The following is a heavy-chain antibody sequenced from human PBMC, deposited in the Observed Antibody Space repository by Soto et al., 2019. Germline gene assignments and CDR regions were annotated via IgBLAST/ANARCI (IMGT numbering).Heavy chain of an antibody. V-gene: IGHV1-18*01. J-gene: IGHJ4*02. CDR1: GYTFSDFG. D-gene: IGHD2-2*01. CDR2: VSAYTGNT. CDR3: ARGPESRSTAYFDY. Sequence: QVQLVQSGPEVKKPGASVRVSCKASGYTFSDFGLSWVRRAPGQGLEWMGWVSAYTGNTNYAQKFQGRVTMTTDTSTSTAYMELRSLRSDDTAVYYCARGPESRSTAYFDYWGQGTLATVSS.